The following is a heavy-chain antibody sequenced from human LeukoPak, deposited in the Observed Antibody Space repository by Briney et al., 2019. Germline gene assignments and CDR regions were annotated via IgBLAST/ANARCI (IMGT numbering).Heavy chain of an antibody. CDR3: ARVPSGYTLGYGYYYYYMDV. CDR2: ISTSSSTI. Sequence: PGGSLRLSCAVSGFTFSDYTMTWVRQAPGKGLEWVSYISTSSSTIYYADSVKGRFTVSRDNTKDALYLQMNSLRAGDTAVYYCARVPSGYTLGYGYYYYYMDVWGKGTTVTVSS. D-gene: IGHD5-18*01. V-gene: IGHV3-48*04. J-gene: IGHJ6*03. CDR1: GFTFSDYT.